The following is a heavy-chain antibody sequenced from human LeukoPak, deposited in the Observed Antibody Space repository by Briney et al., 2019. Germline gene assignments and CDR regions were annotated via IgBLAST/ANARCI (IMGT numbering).Heavy chain of an antibody. Sequence: ASVKVSCKASGYTFTSYGISWVRQAPGQGLEWMGWINPNSGGTNYAQKFQGRVTMTRDTSISTAYMELSRLRSDDTAVYYCARGEGSSIAARIDYWGQGTLVTVSS. CDR1: GYTFTSYG. J-gene: IGHJ4*02. CDR2: INPNSGGT. D-gene: IGHD6-6*01. V-gene: IGHV1-2*02. CDR3: ARGEGSSIAARIDY.